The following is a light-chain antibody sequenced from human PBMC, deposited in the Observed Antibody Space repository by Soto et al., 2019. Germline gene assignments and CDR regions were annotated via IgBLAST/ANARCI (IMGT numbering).Light chain of an antibody. CDR1: SSVFGIYNS. CDR2: DVS. Sequence: ALTQPASVSGSPGQSITISCTGTSSVFGIYNSVSWYQHYAGRAPRLMIHDVSNRPSGVSDRFSGSKSGNTASLTISGLQAEDEADYYCSSYTSSRSYVFGSGTKVTVL. V-gene: IGLV2-14*03. CDR3: SSYTSSRSYV. J-gene: IGLJ1*01.